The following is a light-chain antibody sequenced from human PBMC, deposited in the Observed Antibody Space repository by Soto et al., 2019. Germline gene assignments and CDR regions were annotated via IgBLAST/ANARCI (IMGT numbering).Light chain of an antibody. Sequence: QSALTQPASVSGSPGQSITISCTGTSSDVGSYNLVSWYQHHPDEAPKLIIYEVNKRPSGVSNRFSGSKSGNTASLTISGLQAEDEADYYYCSYAGSSSLYVFGSGTKLTVL. CDR3: CSYAGSSSLYV. CDR2: EVN. CDR1: SSDVGSYNL. V-gene: IGLV2-23*02. J-gene: IGLJ1*01.